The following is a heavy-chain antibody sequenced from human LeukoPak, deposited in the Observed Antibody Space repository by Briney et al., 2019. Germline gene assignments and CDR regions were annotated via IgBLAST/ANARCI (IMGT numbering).Heavy chain of an antibody. Sequence: ASVEVSCKASGYTFTGYYMHWVRQAPGQGLEWMGWINPNSGGTNYAQKFQGRVTMTRDTSISTAYMELSRLRSDDTAVYYCARDFLTMVRGVIIYRGQGTLVTVSS. CDR2: INPNSGGT. CDR3: ARDFLTMVRGVIIY. CDR1: GYTFTGYY. J-gene: IGHJ4*02. D-gene: IGHD3-10*01. V-gene: IGHV1-2*02.